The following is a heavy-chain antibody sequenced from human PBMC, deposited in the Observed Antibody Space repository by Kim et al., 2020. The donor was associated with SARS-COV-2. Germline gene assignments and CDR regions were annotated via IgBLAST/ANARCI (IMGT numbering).Heavy chain of an antibody. CDR1: GFSLSSGTYY. V-gene: IGHV4-30-4*01. CDR3: AREGGAVVTPDF. J-gene: IGHJ4*02. D-gene: IGHD2-21*02. Sequence: SETLSLTCSVSGFSLSSGTYYWSWIRQTPGKGLEWLGYINYRGRTFYNPSLHRRVSISLDTSKNSFSLKLTSMTAADTAVYYGAREGGAVVTPDFWGQGT. CDR2: INYRGRT.